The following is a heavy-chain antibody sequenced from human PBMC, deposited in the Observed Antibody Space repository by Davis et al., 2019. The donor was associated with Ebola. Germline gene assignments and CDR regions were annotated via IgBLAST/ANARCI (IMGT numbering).Heavy chain of an antibody. CDR3: ARDLGQVTAASGY. J-gene: IGHJ4*02. D-gene: IGHD1-26*01. CDR1: GFTFDYYA. Sequence: SLKISCAASGFTFDYYAMHWVRQVPGKGLEWVSGLRWESDIIGYADSVKGRFTISRDNSKNSLYLQMNSLRTEDTALYYCARDLGQVTAASGYWSQGTLVTVSS. CDR2: LRWESDII. V-gene: IGHV3-9*01.